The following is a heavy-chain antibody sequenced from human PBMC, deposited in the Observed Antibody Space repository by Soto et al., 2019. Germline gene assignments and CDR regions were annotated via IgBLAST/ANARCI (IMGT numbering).Heavy chain of an antibody. V-gene: IGHV4-34*01. CDR3: ARGCTLNDDPYDYIWGSYRYIGTYFDY. Sequence: QVQLQQWGAGLLKPSETLSLTCAVYGGSFSGYYWSWIRQPPGKGLEWIGEINHSGSTNYNPSLKSRVTISVDTSKNRFSLKLSSVTAADTAVYYCARGCTLNDDPYDYIWGSYRYIGTYFDYWGQGTLVTVSS. CDR2: INHSGST. CDR1: GGSFSGYY. D-gene: IGHD3-16*02. J-gene: IGHJ4*02.